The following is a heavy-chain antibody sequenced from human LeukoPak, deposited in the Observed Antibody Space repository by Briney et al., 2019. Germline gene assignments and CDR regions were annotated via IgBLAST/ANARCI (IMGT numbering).Heavy chain of an antibody. CDR2: IWTSGCT. V-gene: IGHV4-61*02. J-gene: IGHJ4*02. CDR1: GGSISSGSYY. D-gene: IGHD2-2*02. CDR3: ARQDCSSTSCYTKLDC. Sequence: SQTLSLTCTVSGGSISSGSYYWSWIRQPAGKGLGWIGRIWTSGCTNYNPSLNSRVTMSVDTSKNQFSLKLSSVTAADTAVYYCARQDCSSTSCYTKLDCWGQGTLVTVSS.